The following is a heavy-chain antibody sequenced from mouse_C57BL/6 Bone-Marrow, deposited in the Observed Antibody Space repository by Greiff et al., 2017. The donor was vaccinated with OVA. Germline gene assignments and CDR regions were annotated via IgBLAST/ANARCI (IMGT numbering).Heavy chain of an antibody. D-gene: IGHD1-1*01. CDR3: ARNYGSSRRAY. CDR1: GYTFTSYW. Sequence: VQLQQSGAELVKPGASVKLSCKASGYTFTSYWMHWVKQRPGQGLEWIGMIHPNSGSTNYNEKLKSKATLTVDKSPSTAYMQLSSLTSEDAAVYYCARNYGSSRRAYWGQGTLVTVSA. J-gene: IGHJ3*01. V-gene: IGHV1-64*01. CDR2: IHPNSGST.